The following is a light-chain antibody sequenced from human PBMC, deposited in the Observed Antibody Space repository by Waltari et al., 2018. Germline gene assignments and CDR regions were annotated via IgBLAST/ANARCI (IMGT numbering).Light chain of an antibody. V-gene: IGKV1-5*03. CDR2: KAS. CDR3: QQYNSYSYT. Sequence: DIQTTQSPSTLSASVGDRVTITCRASQSISNWLAWYQQKPGKAPKLLIYKASSLESGVPSRFSGSGSGTECTLTISSLQPDDFATYYCQQYNSYSYTFGQGTKLEIK. J-gene: IGKJ2*01. CDR1: QSISNW.